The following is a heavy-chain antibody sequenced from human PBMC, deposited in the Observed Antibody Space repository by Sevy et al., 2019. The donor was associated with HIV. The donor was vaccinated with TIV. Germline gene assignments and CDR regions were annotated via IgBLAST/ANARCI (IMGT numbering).Heavy chain of an antibody. J-gene: IGHJ4*02. CDR2: IYYNRHI. V-gene: IGHV4-59*08. CDR3: AGENAWGRGYS. CDR1: GGSITSLY. D-gene: IGHD1-26*01. Sequence: SETLSLTCTVSGGSITSLYWNWIRQPPWKGLEWIANIYYNRHINYNPSLKSRLTLSLDTSKNQFSLRLSSVTAADTAMYYCAGENAWGRGYSWGQGTLVTVSS.